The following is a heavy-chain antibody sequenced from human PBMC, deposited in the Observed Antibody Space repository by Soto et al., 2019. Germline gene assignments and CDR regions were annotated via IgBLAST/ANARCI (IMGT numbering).Heavy chain of an antibody. V-gene: IGHV4-34*01. J-gene: IGHJ5*02. CDR3: ARSSRIRLVWFDP. CDR2: INHSGST. Sequence: SETLSLTCAVYGGSFSGYYWSWIRQPPGKGLEWIGEINHSGSTNYNPSLKSRVTISVDTSKNQFSLKLSSVTAADTAVYYCARSSRIRLVWFDPWGQGTLVTVSS. D-gene: IGHD3-10*01. CDR1: GGSFSGYY.